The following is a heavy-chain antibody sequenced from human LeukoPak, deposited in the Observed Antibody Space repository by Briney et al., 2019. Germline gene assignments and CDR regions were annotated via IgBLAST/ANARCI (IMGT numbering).Heavy chain of an antibody. CDR2: VYYDGTT. D-gene: IGHD3-22*01. V-gene: IGHV4-59*11. CDR3: ARGLGDSSGYYFDY. CDR1: GASFGSHY. J-gene: IGHJ4*02. Sequence: SETLSLTCTVSGASFGSHYWTWIRQPPGEGLEWIGYVYYDGTTNYNPSLKSRVTISIDTSNNQFSLNLRSVTAADTAVYYCARGLGDSSGYYFDYWGQGTLVTVSS.